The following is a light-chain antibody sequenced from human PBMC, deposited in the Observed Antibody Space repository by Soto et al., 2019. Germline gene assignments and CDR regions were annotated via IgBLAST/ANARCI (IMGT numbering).Light chain of an antibody. CDR2: GAS. CDR3: QQYNTWPLT. V-gene: IGKV3-15*01. J-gene: IGKJ4*01. Sequence: ESVMTQSPATLSVSPGXGATLSCRATESINQYLAWNQQKRGRAPRLLIHGASYRATGIPARFSGRGSGTEFTLAISRLPSEDFAVYYCQQYNTWPLTFCGRAKVDIK. CDR1: ESINQY.